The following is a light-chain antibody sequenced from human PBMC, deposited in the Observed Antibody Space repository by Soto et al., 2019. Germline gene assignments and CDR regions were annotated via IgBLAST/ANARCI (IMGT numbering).Light chain of an antibody. J-gene: IGLJ2*01. CDR3: SSYAGTNNFVV. CDR1: SSDVGGYKY. Sequence: QSALTQPPSASGSPGQSVTISCTGTSSDVGGYKYVSWYQQHPGKAPKLMIYEVSKRPSGVPDRFSGSKSGNTASLTVSGLQAEDEAAYYCSSYAGTNNFVVFGGGTKLTVL. CDR2: EVS. V-gene: IGLV2-8*01.